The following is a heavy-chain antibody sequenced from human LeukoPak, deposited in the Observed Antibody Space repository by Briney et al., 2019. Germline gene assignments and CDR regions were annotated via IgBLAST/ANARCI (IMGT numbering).Heavy chain of an antibody. CDR3: ARAPAVTMVRGVIITPYFDY. CDR2: ISSSRSYI. CDR1: GFTFSSYS. D-gene: IGHD3-10*01. J-gene: IGHJ4*02. V-gene: IGHV3-21*01. Sequence: GGSLRLSCAASGFTFSSYSMKGVRQAPGKGREGVSSISSSRSYIYYADAVKGRFTISRDNAKTSMYLQMNSMRAEAKAVYYCARAPAVTMVRGVIITPYFDYWGQGTLVTVSS.